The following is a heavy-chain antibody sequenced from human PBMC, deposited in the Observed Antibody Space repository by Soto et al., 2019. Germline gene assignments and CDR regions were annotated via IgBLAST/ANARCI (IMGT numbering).Heavy chain of an antibody. CDR3: ARDRGMAGVGYFDY. CDR2: ISSSSSTI. D-gene: IGHD1-26*01. J-gene: IGHJ4*02. CDR1: GFTFSSYS. V-gene: IGHV3-48*01. Sequence: GGSLRLSCAASGFTFSSYSMNWVRQAPGKGLEWVSYISSSSSTIYYADSVKGRFTISRDNAKNSLYLQMNSLRAEDTAVYYCARDRGMAGVGYFDYWGQGTLVTVSS.